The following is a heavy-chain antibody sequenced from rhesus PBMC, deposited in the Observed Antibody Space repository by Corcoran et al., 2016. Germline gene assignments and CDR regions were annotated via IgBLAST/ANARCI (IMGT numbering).Heavy chain of an antibody. V-gene: IGHV4S7*01. J-gene: IGHJ4*01. CDR2: IYGSIGST. CDR3: ARGRYYEDDYGYYYPDY. Sequence: QVQLQESGPGLVKPSETLSLTCACPGGSISSGYGGSWLRQPPGKGREWIGHIYGSIGSTYSNPSLKSRVTISKDTSKNQFSLKLSSVTAADTAVYYCARGRYYEDDYGYYYPDYWGQGVLVTVSS. D-gene: IGHD3-9*01. CDR1: GGSISSGYG.